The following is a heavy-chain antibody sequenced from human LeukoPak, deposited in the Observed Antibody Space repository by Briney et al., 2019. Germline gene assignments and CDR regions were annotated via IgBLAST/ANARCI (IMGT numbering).Heavy chain of an antibody. CDR2: IYHSGST. Sequence: SETLSLTCIVSGYSISSGYYWGWFRQSPGKGLEWIGSIYHSGSTYYNPSLKSRVTISVDRSKNQFSLKLSSVTAADTAVYYCASGVSSGYFRYFDYWGQGTLVTVSS. CDR3: ASGVSSGYFRYFDY. CDR1: GYSISSGYY. D-gene: IGHD3-22*01. J-gene: IGHJ4*02. V-gene: IGHV4-38-2*02.